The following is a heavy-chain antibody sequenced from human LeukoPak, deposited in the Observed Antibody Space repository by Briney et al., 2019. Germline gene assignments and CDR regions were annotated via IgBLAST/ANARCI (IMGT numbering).Heavy chain of an antibody. D-gene: IGHD3-10*01. V-gene: IGHV3-74*01. CDR3: ARDKYYYGSGSYSGFD. CDR2: INSDGSST. J-gene: IGHJ4*02. Sequence: GGSLRLSCAASGFTFSSYWMHWVRQAPGEGLVWVSRINSDGSSTSYADSVKGRFTISRDNAKNTLYLQMNSLRAEDTAVYYCARDKYYYGSGSYSGFDWGQGTLVTVSS. CDR1: GFTFSSYW.